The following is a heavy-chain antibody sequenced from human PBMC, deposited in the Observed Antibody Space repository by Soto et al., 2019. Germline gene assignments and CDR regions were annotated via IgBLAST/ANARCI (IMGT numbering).Heavy chain of an antibody. Sequence: PGGSRRLSCSASGFSISDYAMSGVRQPPGKGLEWVSSISDSGTKTFYADSVKGRFAISRDTSKNTVYMQMNNLRAEDTALYYCAKDGIRKDDYWGRGAVVTVSS. CDR1: GFSISDYA. V-gene: IGHV3-23*01. CDR3: AKDGIRKDDY. CDR2: ISDSGTKT. J-gene: IGHJ4*02.